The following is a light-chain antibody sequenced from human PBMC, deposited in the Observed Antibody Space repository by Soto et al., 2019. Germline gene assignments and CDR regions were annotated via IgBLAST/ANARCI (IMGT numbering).Light chain of an antibody. CDR3: CSYTTSNTRQIV. Sequence: SALTQPASVSGSHGQSITISCNETSSDVGGYNYVSWYQQHPGKAPKFMIYDVSNRPSGVSNRFSGSKSGNTASLTISGLQAEDEADYYCCSYTTSNTRQIVFGTGTKVTV. V-gene: IGLV2-14*01. J-gene: IGLJ1*01. CDR1: SSDVGGYNY. CDR2: DVS.